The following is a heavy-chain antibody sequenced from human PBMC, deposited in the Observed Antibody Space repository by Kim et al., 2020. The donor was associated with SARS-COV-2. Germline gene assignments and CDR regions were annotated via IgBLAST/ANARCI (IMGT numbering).Heavy chain of an antibody. CDR2: ISGSGGST. D-gene: IGHD6-13*01. CDR3: AKSGFPRQQQLVPKPYYYYGMDV. CDR1: GFTFSSYA. Sequence: GGSLRLSCAASGFTFSSYAMSWVRQAPGKGLEWVSAISGSGGSTYYADSVKGRFTISRDNSKNTLYLQMNSLRAEDTAVYYCAKSGFPRQQQLVPKPYYYYGMDVWGQGTTVTVSS. J-gene: IGHJ6*02. V-gene: IGHV3-23*01.